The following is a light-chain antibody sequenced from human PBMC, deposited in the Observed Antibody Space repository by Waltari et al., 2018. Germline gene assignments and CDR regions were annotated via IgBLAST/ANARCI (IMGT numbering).Light chain of an antibody. CDR3: QQYNRWPPGT. V-gene: IGKV3-15*01. CDR2: RAS. J-gene: IGKJ1*01. CDR1: HTIGSS. Sequence: ETVVIQSPATLSLSPGERATLSCRTSHTIGSSLAWYQQRPGQAPRLLIYRASTRATGIPDRFSGSGSETEFTLTISSLQSEDVAVYYCQQYNRWPPGTFGQGTKVEI.